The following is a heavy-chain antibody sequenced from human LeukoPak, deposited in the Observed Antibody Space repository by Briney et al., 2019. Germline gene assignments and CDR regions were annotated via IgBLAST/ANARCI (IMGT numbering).Heavy chain of an antibody. CDR3: AKSNGYGLVDI. Sequence: SETLSLTCTVSGGSISSYYWSWIRQTPGKGLEWIGNILYSGGTYYSPSLTSRVTISLDTSRNQFSLKLNSVTAADTAVYYCAKSNGYGLVDIWGQGTMVTVSS. CDR1: GGSISSYY. V-gene: IGHV4-59*04. J-gene: IGHJ3*02. D-gene: IGHD3-10*01. CDR2: ILYSGGT.